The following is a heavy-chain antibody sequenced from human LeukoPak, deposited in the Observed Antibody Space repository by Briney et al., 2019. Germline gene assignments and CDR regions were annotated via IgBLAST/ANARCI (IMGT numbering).Heavy chain of an antibody. CDR3: VITSATGPLDY. Sequence: GGSLRLSCAASGFTFDDYGMSWVRQAPGKGLEWVSGITWNGGSTGYADSVKGRFTISRDNAKNSLYLQMNSLGAEDTALYYCVITSATGPLDYWGQGTLVTVSS. J-gene: IGHJ4*02. V-gene: IGHV3-20*04. D-gene: IGHD6-6*01. CDR1: GFTFDDYG. CDR2: ITWNGGST.